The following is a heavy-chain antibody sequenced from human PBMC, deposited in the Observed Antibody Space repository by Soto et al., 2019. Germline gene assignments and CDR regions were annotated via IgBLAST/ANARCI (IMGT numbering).Heavy chain of an antibody. CDR1: GFTFSSYA. D-gene: IGHD3-3*01. CDR3: AKSPEGYSDAYGMDV. Sequence: EVQLLESGGGLVQPGGSLRLSCAASGFTFSSYAMSWVRQAPGKGLEWVSAISGSGGSTYYADSVKGRFTISRDNSKNSLYLQMNSLRAEDTAVYYCAKSPEGYSDAYGMDVWGQGTTVTVSS. V-gene: IGHV3-23*01. J-gene: IGHJ6*02. CDR2: ISGSGGST.